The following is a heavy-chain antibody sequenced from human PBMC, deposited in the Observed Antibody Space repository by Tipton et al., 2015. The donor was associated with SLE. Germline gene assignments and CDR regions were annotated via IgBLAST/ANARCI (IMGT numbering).Heavy chain of an antibody. J-gene: IGHJ3*02. V-gene: IGHV3-7*03. CDR3: ATVARETPAFDI. CDR2: IKQDGSEK. CDR1: GFTFSSYW. Sequence: SLRLSCAASGFTFSSYWMSWVRQAPGKGLEWVANIKQDGSEKYYVDSVKGRFTISRDNAKNTLYLQMNSLRAEDTAVYYCATVARETPAFDIWGQGTMVTVSS. D-gene: IGHD5-12*01.